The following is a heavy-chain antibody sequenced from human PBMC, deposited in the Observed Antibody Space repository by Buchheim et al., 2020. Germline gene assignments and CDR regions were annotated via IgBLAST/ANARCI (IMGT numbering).Heavy chain of an antibody. CDR2: ISYDGSNI. V-gene: IGHV3-30-3*01. Sequence: QVQLVESGGGVVQPGRSLRLSCAASGFTFSTYVMHWVRQAPGKGLEWVAVISYDGSNIYYADSVKGRFTISRDNSKNTLYLQMNSLRAEDTAVYYCARDRGYYYYGMDVWGQGTT. D-gene: IGHD3-10*01. CDR1: GFTFSTYV. CDR3: ARDRGYYYYGMDV. J-gene: IGHJ6*02.